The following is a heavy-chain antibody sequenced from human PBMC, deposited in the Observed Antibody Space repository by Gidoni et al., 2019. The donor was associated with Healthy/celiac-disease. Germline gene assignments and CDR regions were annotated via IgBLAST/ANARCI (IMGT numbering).Heavy chain of an antibody. Sequence: EVQLVESGGGLVQPGGSLRLSCGAYGFTFSSYEMNWVRQAPGKGLELVSYISSSGSTIYYADSVKGRFTISRDNAKNSLYLQMNSLRAEDTAVYYCARDLIAATDYWGQGTLVTVSS. V-gene: IGHV3-48*03. D-gene: IGHD6-25*01. CDR3: ARDLIAATDY. J-gene: IGHJ4*02. CDR2: ISSSGSTI. CDR1: GFTFSSYE.